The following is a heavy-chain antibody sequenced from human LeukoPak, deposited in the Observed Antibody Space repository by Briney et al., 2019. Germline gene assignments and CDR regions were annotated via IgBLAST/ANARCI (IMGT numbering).Heavy chain of an antibody. CDR1: GFTFSSYA. V-gene: IGHV3-23*01. D-gene: IGHD6-19*01. CDR3: AKGSSSGWSFDY. J-gene: IGHJ4*02. Sequence: GGSLRLSCAASGFTFSSYAMSWVCQAPGKGLEWVSAISGSGGSTYYADSVKGRFTISRDNSKNTLYLQMNSLRAEDTAVYYCAKGSSSGWSFDYWGQGTLVTVSS. CDR2: ISGSGGST.